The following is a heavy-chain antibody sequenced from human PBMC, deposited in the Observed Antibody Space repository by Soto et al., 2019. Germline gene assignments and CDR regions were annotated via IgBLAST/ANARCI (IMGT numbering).Heavy chain of an antibody. Sequence: PGESLKISCKGSGYSFTSYWIGWVRQMPGKGLEWMGIIYPGDSDTRCSPSFQGQVTISADKSISTAYLQWSSLKASDTAMYYCARHRRFLEWGYYYYYGMDVWGQGTTVTVSS. V-gene: IGHV5-51*01. CDR1: GYSFTSYW. CDR3: ARHRRFLEWGYYYYYGMDV. D-gene: IGHD3-3*01. CDR2: IYPGDSDT. J-gene: IGHJ6*02.